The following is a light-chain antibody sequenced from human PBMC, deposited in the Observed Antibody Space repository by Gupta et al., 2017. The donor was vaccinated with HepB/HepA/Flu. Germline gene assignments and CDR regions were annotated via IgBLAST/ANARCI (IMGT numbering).Light chain of an antibody. CDR2: WAS. Sequence: IVMTQSPDSLAVSLGERATINCKSSRSILNTSNNKNYLAWYQQKPGQPPKLLIYWASTRESGVPDRFGCSGSGTDFTLTISSLQAEDVAVYYCQQYYSTPPTFGQGTKVEIK. CDR3: QQYYSTPPT. V-gene: IGKV4-1*01. CDR1: RSILNTSNNKNY. J-gene: IGKJ1*01.